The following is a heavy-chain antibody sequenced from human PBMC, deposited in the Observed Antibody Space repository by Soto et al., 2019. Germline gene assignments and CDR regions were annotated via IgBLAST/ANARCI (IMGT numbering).Heavy chain of an antibody. V-gene: IGHV1-69*01. CDR1: GGTFSSYA. D-gene: IGHD2-15*01. J-gene: IGHJ4*02. CDR2: IIPIFGTA. CDR3: ARAPRHEKDRQGYDPSRPFDY. Sequence: QVQLVQSGAEVKKPGSSVKVSCKASGGTFSSYAISWVRQAPGPGLEWMGGIIPIFGTANYAQKFQGRVTITADESTSTAYMELSSLGSEDTAVYYCARAPRHEKDRQGYDPSRPFDYWGQGTLVTVS.